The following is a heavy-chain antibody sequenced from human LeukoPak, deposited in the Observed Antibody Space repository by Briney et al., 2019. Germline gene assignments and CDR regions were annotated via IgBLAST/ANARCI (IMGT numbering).Heavy chain of an antibody. V-gene: IGHV3-11*04. D-gene: IGHD3-10*01. CDR3: AREPGINYYFDY. J-gene: IGHJ4*02. CDR2: ISSSGSTI. CDR1: GFTFSDYY. Sequence: GGSLRLSCAASGFTFSDYYMFWIRQAPGKGLEWVSYISSSGSTISYADSVKGRFTISRDNAKNSLYLQMNSLRAEDTAVYYCAREPGINYYFDYWGQGTLVTVSS.